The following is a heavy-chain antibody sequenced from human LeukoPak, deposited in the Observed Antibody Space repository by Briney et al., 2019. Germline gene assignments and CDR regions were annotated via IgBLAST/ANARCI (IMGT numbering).Heavy chain of an antibody. CDR2: IYYSGST. CDR1: GGSMSNYY. V-gene: IGHV4-59*01. CDR3: ARDRVWGGSDAFDI. D-gene: IGHD5-12*01. Sequence: SETLSLTCTVSGGSMSNYYWSWIRQPPGKGLEWIGYIYYSGSTNYNPSLKSRVTISVDTSKNQFSLKLSSVTAADTAVYYCARDRVWGGSDAFDIWGQGTMVTVSS. J-gene: IGHJ3*02.